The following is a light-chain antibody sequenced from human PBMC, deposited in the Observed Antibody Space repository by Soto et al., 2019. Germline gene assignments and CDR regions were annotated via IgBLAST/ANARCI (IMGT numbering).Light chain of an antibody. J-gene: IGKJ4*01. V-gene: IGKV3-20*01. CDR2: GAS. CDR1: QSVSSSS. CDR3: QQYGSSPLT. Sequence: DTVLTQSPGTLSLSPRERATLSCRASQSVSSSSLAWYQQKPGQAPRLLIYGASSRATGIPDRFSGSGSGTDFTLTISRLEPEEFAVYYCQQYGSSPLTFGGGTKVDIK.